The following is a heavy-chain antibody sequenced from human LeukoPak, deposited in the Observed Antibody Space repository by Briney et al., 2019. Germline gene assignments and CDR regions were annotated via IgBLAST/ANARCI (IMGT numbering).Heavy chain of an antibody. V-gene: IGHV1-2*02. CDR2: INPNSGGT. CDR3: ATSRIAARPFDY. J-gene: IGHJ4*02. D-gene: IGHD6-6*01. CDR1: GYTFTGYY. Sequence: ASVKVSCKASGYTFTGYYMHWVRQAPGQGLEWMGWINPNSGGTNYAQKFQGRGTMTRDTSISTAYMELSRLRSDDTAVYYCATSRIAARPFDYWGQGTLVTVSS.